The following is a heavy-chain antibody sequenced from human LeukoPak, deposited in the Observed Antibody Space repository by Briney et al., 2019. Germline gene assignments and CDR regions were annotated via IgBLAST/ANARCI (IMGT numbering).Heavy chain of an antibody. D-gene: IGHD6-13*01. CDR3: ASTPSSSSWPRVIDY. V-gene: IGHV4-34*01. J-gene: IGHJ4*02. Sequence: SETLSLTCAVYGGSFSGYYWSWIRQPPGKGLEWIGEINHSGSTNYNPSLKSRVTISVDTSKNQFSLKLSSVTAADTAVYYCASTPSSSSWPRVIDYWGQGTLVTVSS. CDR2: INHSGST. CDR1: GGSFSGYY.